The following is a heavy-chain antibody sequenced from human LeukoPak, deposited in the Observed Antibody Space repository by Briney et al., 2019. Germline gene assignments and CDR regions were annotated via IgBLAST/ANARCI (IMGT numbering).Heavy chain of an antibody. CDR2: IKLDGSET. CDR1: GFTFSSYW. V-gene: IGHV3-7*01. CDR3: AKDQMVGQWPTNFDY. J-gene: IGHJ4*02. D-gene: IGHD6-19*01. Sequence: PGGSLRLSCAASGFTFSSYWMSWVRQAPGKGLEWVANIKLDGSETYYTDSVKGRFTISRDNAKNSLYLQMNSLRADDTAVYYCAKDQMVGQWPTNFDYWGQGTLVTVSS.